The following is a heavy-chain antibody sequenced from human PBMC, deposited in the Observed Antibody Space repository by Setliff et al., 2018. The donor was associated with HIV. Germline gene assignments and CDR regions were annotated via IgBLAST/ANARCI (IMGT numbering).Heavy chain of an antibody. CDR1: GGSISSGDHY. D-gene: IGHD3-22*01. Sequence: PSETLSLTCTVSGGSISSGDHYWNWIRQHPGKGLEWIGYIYYSGSTYYNPSLKSRISVSVHTSKNQFSPKLSSVTAADTAVYYCAREERYYDGKGALDYWGQGMLVTVSS. CDR3: AREERYYDGKGALDY. V-gene: IGHV4-31*03. J-gene: IGHJ4*02. CDR2: IYYSGST.